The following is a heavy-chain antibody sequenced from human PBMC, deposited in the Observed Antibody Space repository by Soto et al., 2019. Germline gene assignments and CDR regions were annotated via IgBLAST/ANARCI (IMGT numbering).Heavy chain of an antibody. CDR2: IYHAGST. D-gene: IGHD1-26*01. Sequence: SETLSLTCTVSGGSITNSNWWSWVRLPPAKGLEWIGDIYHAGSTKYNPSLERRVTISVDTSNNQFALTLTSVTAADTAVYFCARGPPIVGNTTPLDPWGQGTLVTVSS. CDR3: ARGPPIVGNTTPLDP. J-gene: IGHJ5*02. V-gene: IGHV4-4*02. CDR1: GGSITNSNW.